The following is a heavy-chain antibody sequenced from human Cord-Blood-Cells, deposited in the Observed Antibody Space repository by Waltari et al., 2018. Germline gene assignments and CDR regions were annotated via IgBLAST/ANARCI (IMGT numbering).Heavy chain of an antibody. Sequence: EVQLVASGGGLVQPGGSLRLSCAASGFTFSSSWMSWVCQAPGKRLEWVANIKQDGSEKYYVDSVKGRFTISRDNAKNSLYLQMNSLRAEDTAVYYCARGGSWGYGYFDYWGQGTLVTVSS. CDR3: ARGGSWGYGYFDY. CDR1: GFTFSSSW. CDR2: IKQDGSEK. J-gene: IGHJ4*02. D-gene: IGHD1-26*01. V-gene: IGHV3-7*05.